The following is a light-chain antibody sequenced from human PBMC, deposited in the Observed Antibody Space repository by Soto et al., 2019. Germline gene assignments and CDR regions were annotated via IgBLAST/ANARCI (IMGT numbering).Light chain of an antibody. CDR1: ALPKQY. CDR2: KDS. CDR3: QSADSSGTYPVV. Sequence: SSELTQPPSVSVSPGQTARITCCGDALPKQYAYWYQQKPGQAPVLVIYKDSERPSGIPERFSGSSSGTTVTLTISGVQAEHEADYYCQSADSSGTYPVVFGGGTKLTVL. J-gene: IGLJ2*01. V-gene: IGLV3-25*03.